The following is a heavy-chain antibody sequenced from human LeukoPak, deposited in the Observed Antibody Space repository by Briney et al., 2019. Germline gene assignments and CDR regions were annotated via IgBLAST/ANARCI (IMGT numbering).Heavy chain of an antibody. D-gene: IGHD3-22*01. CDR2: IIPIFGTA. CDR3: ARVVYDSSGYPAPWGYWYFDL. J-gene: IGHJ2*01. CDR1: GGTFSSYA. Sequence: ASVKVSCKASGGTFSSYAISWVRQAPGQGLEWMRRIIPIFGTANYAQKFQGRVTITTDESTSTAYMELSSLRSEDTAVYYCARVVYDSSGYPAPWGYWYFDLWGRGTLVTVSS. V-gene: IGHV1-69*05.